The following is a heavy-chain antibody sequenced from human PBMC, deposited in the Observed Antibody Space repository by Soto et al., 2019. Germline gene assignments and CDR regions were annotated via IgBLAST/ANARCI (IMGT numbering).Heavy chain of an antibody. V-gene: IGHV3-30*18. Sequence: GGAPRLSRTTPGFTLGDPGMQWVRQAPGKGLEWVAEISHDGSRKYYADSVKGRFAISRDNSENTMYLQMNGLRDEDTAVYYCAKLQREDYWGQGTLVTVSS. J-gene: IGHJ4*02. CDR1: GFTLGDPG. CDR3: AKLQREDY. CDR2: ISHDGSRK.